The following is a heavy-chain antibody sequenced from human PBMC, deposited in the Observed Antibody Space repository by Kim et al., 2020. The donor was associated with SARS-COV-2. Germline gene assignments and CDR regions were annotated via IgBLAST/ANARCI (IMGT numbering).Heavy chain of an antibody. CDR1: GFTFNDYA. CDR3: AKSAGLPNSGWRHFDY. V-gene: IGHV3-9*01. D-gene: IGHD6-19*01. Sequence: GGSLRLSCAASGFTFNDYAMHWVRQAPGKGLEWVSGITWNRAIIVYADSVKGRFTISRDNAKNSLYLQMNSLRDEDTALYYCAKSAGLPNSGWRHFDYWGQGTLVTLSS. J-gene: IGHJ4*02. CDR2: ITWNRAII.